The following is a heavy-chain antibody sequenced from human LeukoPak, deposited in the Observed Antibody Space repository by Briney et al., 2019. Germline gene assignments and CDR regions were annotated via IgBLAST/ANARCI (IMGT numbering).Heavy chain of an antibody. J-gene: IGHJ4*02. CDR2: ISAYNGNT. CDR1: GFSFTSYY. Sequence: GASVKVSCKTSGFSFTSYYIHWVRQAPGQGLEWMGWISAYNGNTNYAQKLQGRVTMTTDTSTSTAYMELRSLRSDDTAVYYCARASGIAVAEDYWGQGTLVTVSS. V-gene: IGHV1-18*04. D-gene: IGHD6-19*01. CDR3: ARASGIAVAEDY.